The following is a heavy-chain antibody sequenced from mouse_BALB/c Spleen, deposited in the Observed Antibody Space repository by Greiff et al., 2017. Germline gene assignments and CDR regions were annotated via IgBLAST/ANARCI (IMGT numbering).Heavy chain of an antibody. CDR1: GFTFSSYA. D-gene: IGHD2-3*01. CDR2: ISSGGST. V-gene: IGHV5-6-5*01. Sequence: EVNLVESGGGLVKPGGSLKLSCAASGFTFSSYAMSWVRQTPEKRLEWVASISSGGSTYYPDSVKGRFTISRDNARNILYLQMSSLRSEDTAMYYCARDESKGWLLLAYWGQGTLVTVSA. J-gene: IGHJ3*01. CDR3: ARDESKGWLLLAY.